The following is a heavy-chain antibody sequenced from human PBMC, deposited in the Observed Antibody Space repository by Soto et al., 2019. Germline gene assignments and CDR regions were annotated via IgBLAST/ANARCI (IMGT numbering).Heavy chain of an antibody. V-gene: IGHV3-33*01. D-gene: IGHD3-10*01. CDR1: GFTFSSYG. J-gene: IGHJ4*02. CDR3: AREARGSGSYYDY. CDR2: IWYDGSNK. Sequence: GGSLRLSCAASGFTFSSYGMHWVRQAPGKGLEWVAVIWYDGSNKYYADSVKGRFTISRDNSKNTLYLQMNSLRAEDTAVYYCAREARGSGSYYDYWGQGTLVTVSS.